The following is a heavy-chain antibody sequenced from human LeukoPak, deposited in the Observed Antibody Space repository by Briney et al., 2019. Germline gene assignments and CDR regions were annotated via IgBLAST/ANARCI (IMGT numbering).Heavy chain of an antibody. J-gene: IGHJ1*01. V-gene: IGHV3-48*03. CDR2: ISSSGSTI. CDR3: ARVGGSYGFLSQKPRYFQH. D-gene: IGHD1-26*01. CDR1: GFTFSSYE. Sequence: GGSLRLSXAASGFTFSSYEMNWVRQAPGKGLEWVSYISSSGSTIYYADSVKGRFTISRDNAKNSLYLQMNSLRAEDTAVYYCARVGGSYGFLSQKPRYFQHWGQGTLVTVSS.